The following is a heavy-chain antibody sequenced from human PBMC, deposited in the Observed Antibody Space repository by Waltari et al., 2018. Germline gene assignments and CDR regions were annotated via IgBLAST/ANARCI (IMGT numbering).Heavy chain of an antibody. CDR2: ISGGSATK. V-gene: IGHV3-23*01. J-gene: IGHJ4*02. CDR1: GFTFSNYV. D-gene: IGHD2-15*01. CDR3: ARRPACSGGTCAFDY. Sequence: EVQLLESGGGLVQPGGSLRLSCAASGFTFSNYVMSWVRQAPGKVLEGVASISGGSATKHDAESVKGRFTISRDNSRNTLYLQMSSLRVDDTAVYYCARRPACSGGTCAFDYWGQGTLVTVSS.